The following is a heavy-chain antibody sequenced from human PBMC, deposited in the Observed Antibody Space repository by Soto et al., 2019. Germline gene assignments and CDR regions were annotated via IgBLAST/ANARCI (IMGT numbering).Heavy chain of an antibody. CDR3: TRAAELRFLEWFPFDY. D-gene: IGHD3-3*01. CDR1: GFTFGDYA. J-gene: IGHJ4*02. Sequence: GGSLRLSCTASGFTFGDYAMSWFRQAPGKGLEWVGFIRSKAYGGTTEYAASVKGRFTISRDDSKSIAYLQMNSLKTEDTAAYYCTRAAELRFLEWFPFDYWGQGTLVTVSS. CDR2: IRSKAYGGTT. V-gene: IGHV3-49*03.